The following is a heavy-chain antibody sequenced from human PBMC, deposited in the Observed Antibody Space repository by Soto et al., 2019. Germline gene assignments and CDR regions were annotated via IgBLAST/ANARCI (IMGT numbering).Heavy chain of an antibody. V-gene: IGHV1-69*13. CDR2: IIPIFGTA. J-gene: IGHJ6*04. CDR1: GGTFSSYA. D-gene: IGHD3-22*01. CDR3: ARDYYDSSGYYNYYYGMDV. Sequence: SVKVSCKASGGTFSSYAISWVRQAPGQGLEWMGGIIPIFGTANYAQKFQGRVTITADEFTSTAYMELSSLRSEDTAVYYCARDYYDSSGYYNYYYGMDVWGKGTTVTVSS.